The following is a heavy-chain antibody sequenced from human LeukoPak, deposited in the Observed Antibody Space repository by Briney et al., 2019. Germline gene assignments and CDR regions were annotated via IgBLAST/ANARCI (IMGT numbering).Heavy chain of an antibody. CDR3: ARDRGLYSSSSWWYFDL. D-gene: IGHD6-6*01. J-gene: IGHJ2*01. Sequence: ASVKVSCKASGYTFTSYGISWVRRAPGQGLEWMGWISAYNGNTNYAQKLQGRVTMTTDTSTSTAYMELRSLRSDDTAVYYCARDRGLYSSSSWWYFDLWGRGTLVTVSS. CDR1: GYTFTSYG. V-gene: IGHV1-18*01. CDR2: ISAYNGNT.